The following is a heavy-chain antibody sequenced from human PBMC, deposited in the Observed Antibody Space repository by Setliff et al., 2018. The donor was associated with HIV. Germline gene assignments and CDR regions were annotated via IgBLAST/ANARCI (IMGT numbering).Heavy chain of an antibody. V-gene: IGHV1-3*03. CDR1: GYTFTSYA. D-gene: IGHD3-22*01. CDR2: INAGNGNT. J-gene: IGHJ6*03. CDR3: ARATNYYDSSNYYMDV. Sequence: ASVKVSCKASGYTFTSYAMHWVRQAPGQRLEWMGWINAGNGNTKYSQEFQGRVTITRGTSASTAYMELSSLRSEDMAVYYCARATNYYDSSNYYMDVWGKGTTVTVSS.